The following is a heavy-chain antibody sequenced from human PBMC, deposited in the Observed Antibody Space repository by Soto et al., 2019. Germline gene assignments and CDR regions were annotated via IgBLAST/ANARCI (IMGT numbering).Heavy chain of an antibody. V-gene: IGHV3-48*02. CDR1: GLRFNIYS. CDR2: ITSDTNTI. J-gene: IGHJ4*02. CDR3: ARSVEGNFDY. D-gene: IGHD6-19*01. Sequence: EVQLVESGGGLVQPGGSLRLTCVASGLRFNIYSMNWIRQAPGKGLEWSSYITSDTNTIKYADSVKGRFTISRDNVKNLVYLKMNSLRDEDTAVYFCARSVEGNFDYWGQGAVVTVSS.